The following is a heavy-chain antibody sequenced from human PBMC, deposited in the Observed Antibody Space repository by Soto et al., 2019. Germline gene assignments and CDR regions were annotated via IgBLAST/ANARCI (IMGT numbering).Heavy chain of an antibody. CDR1: GGSFSGYY. V-gene: IGHV4-34*01. Sequence: SETLSLTCAVYGGSFSGYYWSWIRQPPGKGLEWIGEINHSGSTNYNPSLKSRVTISVDTSKNQFSLKLSSVTAADTAVYYCARVRSGTMVRGVLNWFDPWGQGTLVTVSS. D-gene: IGHD3-10*01. J-gene: IGHJ5*02. CDR3: ARVRSGTMVRGVLNWFDP. CDR2: INHSGST.